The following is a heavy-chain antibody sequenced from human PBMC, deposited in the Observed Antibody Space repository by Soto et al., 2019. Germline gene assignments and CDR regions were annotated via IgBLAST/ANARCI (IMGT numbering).Heavy chain of an antibody. Sequence: GGSLRLSCETSGFPFGIYTMNWVRQAPGKGLEWVSSISSSGTYIDYADSVEGRFAISRDDAKNSVFLEMTSLRVDDTAVYYCAREGNYHEFWGQGTLVTVSS. V-gene: IGHV3-21*01. CDR1: GFPFGIYT. J-gene: IGHJ4*02. CDR3: AREGNYHEF. CDR2: ISSSGTYI. D-gene: IGHD3-10*01.